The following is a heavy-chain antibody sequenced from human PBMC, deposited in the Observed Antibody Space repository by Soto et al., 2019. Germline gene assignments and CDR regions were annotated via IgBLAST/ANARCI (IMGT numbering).Heavy chain of an antibody. Sequence: SETLSLTCAVYSGSFSGYYWSWIRQPPGKGLEWIGEITHSGETNYNPSLRSRVTISVDTSKNQFSLKVRSVTAADTAVYYCARKLSGGWYVDSWGQGTLVTVSS. CDR1: SGSFSGYY. CDR2: ITHSGET. V-gene: IGHV4-34*01. D-gene: IGHD6-19*01. J-gene: IGHJ4*02. CDR3: ARKLSGGWYVDS.